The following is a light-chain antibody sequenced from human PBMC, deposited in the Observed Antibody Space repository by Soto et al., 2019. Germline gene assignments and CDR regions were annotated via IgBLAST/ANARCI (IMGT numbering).Light chain of an antibody. V-gene: IGLV8-61*01. J-gene: IGLJ3*02. CDR1: SGSVSTSYY. CDR3: VLYMGNPISV. Sequence: QTVVTQEPSFSVSPGGTVTLTCGLSSGSVSTSYYPSWYQQTPGQAPRTLIYSTNTRSSGVPDRFSGSILGNKAALTITGAQADDESDYYSVLYMGNPISVFGGGTKLTVL. CDR2: STN.